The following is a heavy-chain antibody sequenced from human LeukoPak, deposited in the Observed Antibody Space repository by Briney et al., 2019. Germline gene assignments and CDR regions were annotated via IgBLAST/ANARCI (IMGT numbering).Heavy chain of an antibody. V-gene: IGHV4-59*02. CDR1: GASVRSDH. CDR3: ARDLSVNAFDI. D-gene: IGHD2/OR15-2a*01. CDR2: MHGSGSP. Sequence: SQTLSLTCTVSGASVRSDHWNWIRQPPGKGLEWIAYMHGSGSPNYNPSLASRLTLSVDATENLLSLKLTSVTAADTAVYFCARDLSVNAFDIWGQGTLVTVSS. J-gene: IGHJ3*02.